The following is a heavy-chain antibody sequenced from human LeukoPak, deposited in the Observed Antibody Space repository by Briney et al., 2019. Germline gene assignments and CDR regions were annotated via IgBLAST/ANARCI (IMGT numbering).Heavy chain of an antibody. CDR2: FDPEDGET. CDR1: GKTLTELS. J-gene: IGHJ5*02. CDR3: ASDLLARGLEDFDP. Sequence: ASVKVSCKVSGKTLTELSMHWVRQAPGKGLEWMGGFDPEDGETIYAQKFQGRVTMTEDTSTDTAYMELSSLRSDDTAVYYYASDLLARGLEDFDPWGQGTLVTVSS. V-gene: IGHV1-24*01.